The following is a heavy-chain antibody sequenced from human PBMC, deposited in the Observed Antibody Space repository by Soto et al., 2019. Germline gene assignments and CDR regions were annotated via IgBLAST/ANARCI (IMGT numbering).Heavy chain of an antibody. D-gene: IGHD3-22*01. J-gene: IGHJ6*02. CDR1: GYTFTSYY. V-gene: IGHV1-69*13. Sequence: GASVKVSCKASGYTFTSYYMHWVRQAPGQGLEWMGIIIPIFGTANYAQKFQGRVTITADESTSTAYMELSSLRSEDTAVYYCARDPDYYDSSGYPQVYGMDVWGQGTTVTVSS. CDR2: IIPIFGTA. CDR3: ARDPDYYDSSGYPQVYGMDV.